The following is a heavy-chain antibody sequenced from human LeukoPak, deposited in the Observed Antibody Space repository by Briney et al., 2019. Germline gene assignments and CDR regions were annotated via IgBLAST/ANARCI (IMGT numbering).Heavy chain of an antibody. D-gene: IGHD5-24*01. Sequence: GGSLRLSCAASGFTFSSSAMSWVRQAPGKGLEWVSNISGGDATTYYADSVKGRFTISRDSSKNTLYLQMNSLRADDTAVYYCAQSGYNRFDYWGQGTLVTVSS. CDR2: ISGGDATT. CDR3: AQSGYNRFDY. V-gene: IGHV3-23*01. J-gene: IGHJ4*02. CDR1: GFTFSSSA.